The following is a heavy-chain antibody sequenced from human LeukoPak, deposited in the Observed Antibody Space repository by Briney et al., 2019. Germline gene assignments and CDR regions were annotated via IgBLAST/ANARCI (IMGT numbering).Heavy chain of an antibody. Sequence: GGSLRLSCAASGFTVSSNYMSWVRQAPGKGLEWVSVIYGGGSTNYADSVKGRFTISRDNSKNTLYLQMNSLRAEDTAVYYCARDPGTDTAMVLHYYFYGMDVWGQGTTVTVSS. CDR2: IYGGGST. J-gene: IGHJ6*02. D-gene: IGHD5-18*01. CDR3: ARDPGTDTAMVLHYYFYGMDV. CDR1: GFTVSSNY. V-gene: IGHV3-66*01.